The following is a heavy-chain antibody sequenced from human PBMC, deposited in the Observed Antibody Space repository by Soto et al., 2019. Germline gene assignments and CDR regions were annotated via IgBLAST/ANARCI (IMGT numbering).Heavy chain of an antibody. J-gene: IGHJ5*02. Sequence: QVQLLQSGAEVKKPGASVKVSCKASGYTFTGYFMHWVRQAPGQGLEWMGWINSNSGATKYAQKFQCRVTLSRDTSISTAYMELSGLRSDDTAVYYCARGGGTILAPLPWGQGTLVTVSS. CDR2: INSNSGAT. D-gene: IGHD3-3*01. CDR3: ARGGGTILAPLP. V-gene: IGHV1-2*02. CDR1: GYTFTGYF.